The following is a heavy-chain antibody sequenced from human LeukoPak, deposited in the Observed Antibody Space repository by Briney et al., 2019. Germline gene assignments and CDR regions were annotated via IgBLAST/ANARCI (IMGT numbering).Heavy chain of an antibody. CDR3: AKDLGVAGGGSFVY. D-gene: IGHD6-19*01. J-gene: IGHJ4*02. CDR1: GFTFDDYA. V-gene: IGHV3-9*01. Sequence: GGSLRLSCAASGFTFDDYAMHWVRHAPGKGLEWVSGISWNSGSIVYADSVKGRFTISRDNAKNSLYLQMNSLRAEDTALYYCAKDLGVAGGGSFVYLGQGTLVTVSS. CDR2: ISWNSGSI.